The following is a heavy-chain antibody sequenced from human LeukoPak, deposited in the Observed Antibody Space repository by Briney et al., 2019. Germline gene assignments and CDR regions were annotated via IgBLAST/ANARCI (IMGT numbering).Heavy chain of an antibody. CDR1: GFTFSSYE. CDR2: ISSSGSTI. J-gene: IGHJ4*02. Sequence: PGGSLRLSCAASGFTFSSYEMNWVCQAPGKGLEWVSYISSSGSTIYYADSVKGRFTISRDNAKNSLYLQMNSLRAEDTAVYYCARDLSGSLYWGQGTLVTVSS. D-gene: IGHD1-26*01. V-gene: IGHV3-48*03. CDR3: ARDLSGSLY.